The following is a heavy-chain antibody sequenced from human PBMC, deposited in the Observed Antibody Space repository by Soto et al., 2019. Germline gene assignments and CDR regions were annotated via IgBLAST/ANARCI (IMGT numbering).Heavy chain of an antibody. D-gene: IGHD6-13*01. CDR3: ATLMSSSLRSSFDY. Sequence: LGESLKISCKGSGYSFTSYWISWVRQMPGKGLEWMEKIDPSDSYTNYSPSFQGHVTISADKSNSTAYLQWSSLKASDTAMYYCATLMSSSLRSSFDYWGQGTLVTVSS. CDR1: GYSFTSYW. J-gene: IGHJ4*02. V-gene: IGHV5-10-1*01. CDR2: IDPSDSYT.